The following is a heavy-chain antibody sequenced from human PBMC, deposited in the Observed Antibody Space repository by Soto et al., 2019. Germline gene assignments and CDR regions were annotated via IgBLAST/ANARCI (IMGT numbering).Heavy chain of an antibody. CDR3: ARAVLRYYYGMDV. J-gene: IGHJ6*02. D-gene: IGHD1-20*01. CDR1: GDSISSGDYY. Sequence: SETLSLTCTVSGDSISSGDYYWSWIRQPPGKGLEWIGYIYYSGSTHYNPSLKSRVTISLDTSKNQFSLRLSSVTVADTAVYYCARAVLRYYYGMDVWGQGTTVTVSS. V-gene: IGHV4-30-4*01. CDR2: IYYSGST.